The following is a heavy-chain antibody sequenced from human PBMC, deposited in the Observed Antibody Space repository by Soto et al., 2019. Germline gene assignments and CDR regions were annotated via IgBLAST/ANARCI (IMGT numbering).Heavy chain of an antibody. Sequence: QVQLVQSGAEVKKPGASVKVSCKASGYTFTSYDINWVRQATGQGLECMGWMNPNSGNTGYAQKFQGRVTMTRNTSISTAYMELSSLRSVDTAVYYCARSGYTIFGLVIGSTPYYYMDVWGKGTTVTVSS. D-gene: IGHD3-3*01. V-gene: IGHV1-8*01. J-gene: IGHJ6*03. CDR3: ARSGYTIFGLVIGSTPYYYMDV. CDR1: GYTFTSYD. CDR2: MNPNSGNT.